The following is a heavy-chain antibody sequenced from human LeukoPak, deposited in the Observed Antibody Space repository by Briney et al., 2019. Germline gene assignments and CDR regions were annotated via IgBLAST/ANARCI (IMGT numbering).Heavy chain of an antibody. CDR2: IYPGDSDT. V-gene: IGHV5-51*01. Sequence: GESLKISCKGSGYSFTRYWIGWVRQVPGKGLEWMGIIYPGDSDTRYSPSFQGQVTISADKSISTAYLQWSSLKASDTAMYYCARRENSDYFDYWGQGTLVTVSS. CDR3: ARRENSDYFDY. CDR1: GYSFTRYW. D-gene: IGHD4-11*01. J-gene: IGHJ4*02.